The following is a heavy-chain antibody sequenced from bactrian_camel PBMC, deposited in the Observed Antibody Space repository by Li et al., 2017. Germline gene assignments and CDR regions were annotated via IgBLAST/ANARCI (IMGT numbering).Heavy chain of an antibody. CDR3: AKGGTTGGTSHGYNY. CDR1: GYSFASYC. J-gene: IGHJ4*01. D-gene: IGHD5*01. Sequence: VQLVESGGGSVQPGGSLTLSCTASGYSFASYCLGWFRQAPGKEREGIAGIAPDGGNRLYAASVTGRFTISRDNAKNTLYLQLNSLKTKDAAMYYCAKGGTTGGTSHGYNYWGQGTQVTVS. CDR2: IAPDGGNR. V-gene: IGHV3S1*01.